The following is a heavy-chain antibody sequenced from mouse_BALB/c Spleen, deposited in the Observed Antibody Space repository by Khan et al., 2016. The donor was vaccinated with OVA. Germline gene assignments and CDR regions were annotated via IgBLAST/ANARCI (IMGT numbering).Heavy chain of an antibody. Sequence: QVQLQQPGAELVRPGVSVKISCKGSGYTFTDFSMHWVKQRHAMSLEWIGVISTYYGDADYNQKFKDKATMTVDKSSNTAYMDLARLTSEDSAIYYWARGAGGDRFLYWGQGTLVTVSA. CDR2: ISTYYGDA. J-gene: IGHJ3*01. D-gene: IGHD3-2*01. CDR3: ARGAGGDRFLY. V-gene: IGHV1S137*01. CDR1: GYTFTDFS.